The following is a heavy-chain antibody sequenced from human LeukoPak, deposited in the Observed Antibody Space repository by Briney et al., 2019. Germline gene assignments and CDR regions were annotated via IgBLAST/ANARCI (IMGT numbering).Heavy chain of an antibody. CDR3: ARDSRTTRTIFGVAPIGNDWFDP. CDR2: ISSNGGST. V-gene: IGHV3-64*01. D-gene: IGHD3-3*01. J-gene: IGHJ5*02. CDR1: GFTFSSYA. Sequence: GGSLRLSCAASGFTFSSYAMHWVRQAPGKGLEYVSAISSNGGSTYYANSVKGRFTISRDNSKNTLYLQMGSLRAEDMAVYYCARDSRTTRTIFGVAPIGNDWFDPWGQGTLVTVSS.